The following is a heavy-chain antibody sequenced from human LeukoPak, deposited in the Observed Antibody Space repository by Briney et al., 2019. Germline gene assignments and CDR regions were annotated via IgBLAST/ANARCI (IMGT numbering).Heavy chain of an antibody. CDR2: IRTKANNYAT. V-gene: IGHV3-73*01. D-gene: IGHD6-13*01. CDR1: GFNFGGSA. Sequence: GGSLKLSCAASGFNFGGSAIHWVRQASGKGLEWVGRIRTKANNYATAYAASVQGRFTISRDDSKTTAYLQMNGLKSEDTAVYYCTRHTIAASGTAGDCWGQGTLVTVSS. J-gene: IGHJ4*02. CDR3: TRHTIAASGTAGDC.